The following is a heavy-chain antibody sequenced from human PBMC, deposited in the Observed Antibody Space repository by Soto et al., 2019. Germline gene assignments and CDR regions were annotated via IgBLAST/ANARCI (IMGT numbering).Heavy chain of an antibody. J-gene: IGHJ4*02. CDR2: TYHTGST. Sequence: QVQLQESGPGLVKPSQTLSLTCTVSGGSISVGVYYWNWIRQLPGKGPEWIGYTYHTGSTYYNPSLESRVTISVYPSKNQFSLRLSSVTAADTAVYYCARIGNPDASLYFDYLGQGTLVTVSS. D-gene: IGHD2-2*01. V-gene: IGHV4-31*03. CDR3: ARIGNPDASLYFDY. CDR1: GGSISVGVYY.